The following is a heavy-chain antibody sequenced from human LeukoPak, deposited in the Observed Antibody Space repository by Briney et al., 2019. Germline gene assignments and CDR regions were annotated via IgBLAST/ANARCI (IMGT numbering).Heavy chain of an antibody. J-gene: IGHJ2*01. CDR3: ARGSTTPGLWYFDL. D-gene: IGHD1-14*01. CDR2: ISSDGTTK. CDR1: GFTFSSYA. Sequence: GRSLRLSCAASGFTFSSYAMHWVRLAPGKGLEWVAVISSDGTTKFYADSVKGRFTISGDNSKNTLYLQMNSLRAEDTTVYYCARGSTTPGLWYFDLWGRGTLVTVSS. V-gene: IGHV3-30-3*01.